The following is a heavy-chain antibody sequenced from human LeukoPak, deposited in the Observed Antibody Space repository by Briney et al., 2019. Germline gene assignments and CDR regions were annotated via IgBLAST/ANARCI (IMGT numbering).Heavy chain of an antibody. CDR1: GYSFTSLG. J-gene: IGHJ4*02. D-gene: IGHD2-21*02. CDR2: ISAASGST. CDR3: AKEQEGTAIGGVFDY. Sequence: GASVKVSCMASGYSFTSLGLSWVRQAPGQGPEWMGWISAASGSTNYAQKFQDRVTMTTDTSTTTVYMELRSLRSDDTAVYYCAKEQEGTAIGGVFDYWGQGTVVTVSS. V-gene: IGHV1-18*01.